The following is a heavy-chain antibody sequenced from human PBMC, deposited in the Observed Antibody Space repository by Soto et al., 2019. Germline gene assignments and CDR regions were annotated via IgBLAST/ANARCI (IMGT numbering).Heavy chain of an antibody. D-gene: IGHD2-15*01. CDR1: GGSISSSSYY. CDR3: ERQVNDIVVVVAATNQRYFDY. Sequence: TLSLTCTVSGGSISSSSYYWGWIRQPPGKGLEWIGSIYYSGSTYYNPSLKSRVTISVDTSKNQFSLKLSSVTAADTAVYYCERQVNDIVVVVAATNQRYFDYWGQGTLVTVSS. CDR2: IYYSGST. J-gene: IGHJ4*02. V-gene: IGHV4-39*01.